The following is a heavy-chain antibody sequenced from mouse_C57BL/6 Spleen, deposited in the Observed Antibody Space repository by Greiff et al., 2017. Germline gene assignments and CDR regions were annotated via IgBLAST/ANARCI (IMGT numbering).Heavy chain of an antibody. CDR1: GYSFTGYF. D-gene: IGHD1-1*01. V-gene: IGHV1-20*01. Sequence: EVMLVESGPELVKPGDSVKISCKASGYSFTGYFMNWVMQSHGKSLEWIGRINPYNGDTFYNQKFKGKATLTVDKSSSTAHMELRSLTSEDSAVYYCARGTTVVATGFDYWGQGTTLTVAS. CDR3: ARGTTVVATGFDY. CDR2: INPYNGDT. J-gene: IGHJ2*01.